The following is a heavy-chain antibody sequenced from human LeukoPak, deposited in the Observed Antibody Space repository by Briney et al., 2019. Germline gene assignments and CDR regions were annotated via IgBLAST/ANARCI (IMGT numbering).Heavy chain of an antibody. V-gene: IGHV4-34*01. Sequence: GALSLTCAVSGGSFSGYYWSWVRQPPGKGLEWIGEINHSGITNYNPSLRSRVTISVDTYKNHFSLRLSSVTAADTGVYYCAVVGFTEGIAADDWGQGTLVTVSS. CDR1: GGSFSGYY. J-gene: IGHJ4*02. CDR3: AVVGFTEGIAADD. D-gene: IGHD6-13*01. CDR2: INHSGIT.